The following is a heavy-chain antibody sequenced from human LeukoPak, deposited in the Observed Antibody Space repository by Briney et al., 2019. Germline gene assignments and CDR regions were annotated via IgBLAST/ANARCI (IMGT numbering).Heavy chain of an antibody. J-gene: IGHJ5*02. CDR2: ISAYNGNT. V-gene: IGHV1-18*01. CDR1: GYTFTNYG. CDR3: ARAAWFGELYNWFDP. D-gene: IGHD3-10*01. Sequence: ASVKVSCKASGYTFTNYGISWVRQAPGQGLEWMGWISAYNGNTNYAQKLQGRVTMTTDTSTSTAYMELRSLRSDDTAVYYCARAAWFGELYNWFDPWGQGTLVTVSS.